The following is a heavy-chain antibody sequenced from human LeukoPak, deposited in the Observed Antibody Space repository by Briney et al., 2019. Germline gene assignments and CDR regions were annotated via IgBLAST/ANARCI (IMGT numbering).Heavy chain of an antibody. V-gene: IGHV4-38-2*02. CDR3: ATNSVTHYPFDC. Sequence: PSETLSLTCTVSGYSLSSGNYWAWTRQPPGKGLEWIGSLYQSANTVYNPSLKSRVTISVDMSKNQFSLRLTSVTAADTAIYYCATNSVTHYPFDCWGQGTLVTVSS. D-gene: IGHD5/OR15-5a*01. J-gene: IGHJ4*02. CDR2: LYQSANT. CDR1: GYSLSSGNY.